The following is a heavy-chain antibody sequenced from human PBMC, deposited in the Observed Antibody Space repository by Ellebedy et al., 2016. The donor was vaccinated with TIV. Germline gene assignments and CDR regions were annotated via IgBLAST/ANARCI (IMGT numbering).Heavy chain of an antibody. CDR1: GFTVADYA. D-gene: IGHD2-2*01. J-gene: IGHJ6*02. CDR2: ISGDGGST. CDR3: VKARRRVVVVPAAMPLYYFYVMDV. V-gene: IGHV3-43*02. Sequence: PGGSLRLSCAASGFTVADYAMHWVRQAPGKGLEWVSLISGDGGSTYYADSVKGRFTISRDNSKNSLYLQMNSLRTEDTALYYCVKARRRVVVVPAAMPLYYFYVMDVWGQGTTVTVSS.